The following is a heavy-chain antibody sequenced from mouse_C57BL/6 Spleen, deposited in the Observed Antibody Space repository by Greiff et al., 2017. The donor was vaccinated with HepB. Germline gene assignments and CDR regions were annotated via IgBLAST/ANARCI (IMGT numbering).Heavy chain of an antibody. Sequence: EVQLQQSGPELVKPGASVKISCKASGYTFTDYYMNWVKQSHGKSLEWIGDINPNNGGTSYNQKFKGKATLTVDKSSSTAYMELRSLTSEDSAVYYCARKGLHDGYWVDWFDYWGQGTTLTVSS. D-gene: IGHD2-3*01. V-gene: IGHV1-26*01. CDR2: INPNNGGT. J-gene: IGHJ2*01. CDR1: GYTFTDYY. CDR3: ARKGLHDGYWVDWFDY.